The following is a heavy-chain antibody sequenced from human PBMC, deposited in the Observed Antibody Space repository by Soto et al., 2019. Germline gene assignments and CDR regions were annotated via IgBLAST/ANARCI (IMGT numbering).Heavy chain of an antibody. CDR3: ARRDSGGRYSFDS. V-gene: IGHV3-23*01. CDR1: GFTFSNYG. CDR2: FGDSGNT. Sequence: EVQLLESGGGLVQPGGSLRLSCAASGFTFSNYGMSWVRQAPGTGLEWVSTFGDSGNTYYADSVKGRFTISRDKSKSTLYLQISSLRAEDTAVYYCARRDSGGRYSFDSWGQGPLVPVSS. J-gene: IGHJ4*02. D-gene: IGHD3-22*01.